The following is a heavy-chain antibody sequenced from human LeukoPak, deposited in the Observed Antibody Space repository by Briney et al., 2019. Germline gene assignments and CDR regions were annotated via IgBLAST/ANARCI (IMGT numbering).Heavy chain of an antibody. V-gene: IGHV4-61*08. D-gene: IGHD3-3*01. CDR1: GGSISSGGYY. Sequence: SETLSLTCTVSGGSISSGGYYWSWIRQPPGKGLEWIGYIYYSGSTNYNPSLKSRVTISVDTSKNQFSLKLSSVTAADTAVYYCTRSHLGRPPRAIFGVVTIDFDYWGQGTLVTVSS. CDR3: TRSHLGRPPRAIFGVVTIDFDY. J-gene: IGHJ4*02. CDR2: IYYSGST.